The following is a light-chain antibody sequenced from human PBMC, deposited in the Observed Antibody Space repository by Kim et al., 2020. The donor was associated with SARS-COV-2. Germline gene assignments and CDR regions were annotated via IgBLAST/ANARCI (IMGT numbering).Light chain of an antibody. Sequence: EIVLTQFPATLSLSPGERVTLSCRASQYVSSNLAWYQQKPGQAPRLLIYDASNRATGIPARFSGGGSGADFTLTISSPEPEDFGVYYCQQRFSWPITFGGGTKVDIK. J-gene: IGKJ4*01. CDR1: QYVSSN. CDR2: DAS. CDR3: QQRFSWPIT. V-gene: IGKV3-11*01.